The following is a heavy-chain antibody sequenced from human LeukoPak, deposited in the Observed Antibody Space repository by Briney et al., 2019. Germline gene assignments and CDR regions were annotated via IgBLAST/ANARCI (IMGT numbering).Heavy chain of an antibody. CDR3: ARGGYYDSSGYYPIDY. CDR2: ISSSSSYI. J-gene: IGHJ4*02. CDR1: GFTFSSYS. V-gene: IGHV3-21*01. Sequence: GGSLRPSCAASGFTFSSYSMNWVRQAPGKGLGWVSSISSSSSYIYYADSVKGRFTISRDNAKNSLYLQMNSLRAEDTAVYYCARGGYYDSSGYYPIDYWGQGTLVTVSS. D-gene: IGHD3-22*01.